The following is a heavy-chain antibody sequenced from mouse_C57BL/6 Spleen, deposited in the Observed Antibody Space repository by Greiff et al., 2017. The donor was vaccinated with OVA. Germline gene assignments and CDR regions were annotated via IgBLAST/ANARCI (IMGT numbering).Heavy chain of an antibody. Sequence: QVQLQQPGAELVRPGSSVKLSCKASGYTFTRYWMHWVKQRPIQGLEWIGNIDPSDSETHYNQKFKDKATLTVDKSSSTAYMQLSSLTSEDSAVYYCAREVIYYGNPYAMDYWGQGTSVTVSS. V-gene: IGHV1-52*01. D-gene: IGHD2-1*01. CDR1: GYTFTRYW. CDR2: IDPSDSET. CDR3: AREVIYYGNPYAMDY. J-gene: IGHJ4*01.